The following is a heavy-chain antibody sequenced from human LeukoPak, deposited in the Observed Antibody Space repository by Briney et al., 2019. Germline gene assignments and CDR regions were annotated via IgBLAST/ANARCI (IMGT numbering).Heavy chain of an antibody. CDR1: GYTFTGYY. V-gene: IGHV1-2*02. D-gene: IGHD6-13*01. J-gene: IGHJ3*02. CDR2: INPNSGGT. CDR3: AGCLGWRGQQLDFYI. Sequence: ASVKVSCKASGYTFTGYYMHWVRQAPGQGLEWMGWINPNSGGTNYAQKFQGRVTMTRDTSISTAYMELSRLRSDDTAVYYCAGCLGWRGQQLDFYIWGQGTMVTVSS.